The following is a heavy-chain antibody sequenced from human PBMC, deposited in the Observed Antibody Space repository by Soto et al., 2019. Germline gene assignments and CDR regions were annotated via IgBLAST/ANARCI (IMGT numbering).Heavy chain of an antibody. Sequence: EVQLVESGGGLVQPGGSLRLSCAASGFTFSSYAMHWVRQAPGKGLEYVSAISSNGGSTYYANSVKGRFTISRDNSKNTLYLQMGSLRAEDMAVYYCARAAGYCSGGSCYSYASDIWGQGTMVTVSS. CDR3: ARAAGYCSGGSCYSYASDI. CDR2: ISSNGGST. J-gene: IGHJ3*02. V-gene: IGHV3-64*01. D-gene: IGHD2-15*01. CDR1: GFTFSSYA.